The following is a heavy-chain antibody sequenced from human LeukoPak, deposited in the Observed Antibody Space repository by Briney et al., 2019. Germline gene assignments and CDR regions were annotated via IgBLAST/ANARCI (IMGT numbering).Heavy chain of an antibody. Sequence: PGGSLRLSCTASGFTFSSYAMHWVRQAPGKGLEWVAVTSYDGSNQYYADSVWGRFTISRDNSKNSLYLQVNSLRSEDTAVYYCARDQWASSPNWIDPWGQGTLVTVSS. CDR2: TSYDGSNQ. J-gene: IGHJ5*02. CDR1: GFTFSSYA. D-gene: IGHD1-26*01. V-gene: IGHV3-30-3*01. CDR3: ARDQWASSPNWIDP.